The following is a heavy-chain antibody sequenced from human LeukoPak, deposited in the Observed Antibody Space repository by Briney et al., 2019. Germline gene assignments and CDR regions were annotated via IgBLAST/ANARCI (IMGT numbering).Heavy chain of an antibody. CDR1: GFTFSSYA. D-gene: IGHD2-2*02. Sequence: GGSLRLSCAASGFTFSSYAMPWVRQAPGKGLGWVAVISYDGSNKYYADSVKGRFTISRDNSKNTLYLQMNSLRAEDTAVYYCARERVVVVPAAIFYYYYGMDVWGQGTTVTVSS. CDR2: ISYDGSNK. CDR3: ARERVVVVPAAIFYYYYGMDV. V-gene: IGHV3-30-3*01. J-gene: IGHJ6*02.